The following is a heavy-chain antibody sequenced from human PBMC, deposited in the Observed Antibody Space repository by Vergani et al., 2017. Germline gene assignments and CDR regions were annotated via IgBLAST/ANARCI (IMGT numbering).Heavy chain of an antibody. J-gene: IGHJ3*02. D-gene: IGHD3-22*01. CDR3: ASQRLYDSSGQGAFDI. V-gene: IGHV4-39*07. CDR1: GGSVSSGSYY. CDR2: IYHSGST. Sequence: QVQLQESGPGLVKPSETLSLTCTVSGGSVSSGSYYWGWIRQPPGKGLEWIGSIYHSGSTYYNPSLKSRVTISVDTSKNQFSLKLSSVTAADTAVYYCASQRLYDSSGQGAFDIWGQGTMVTVSS.